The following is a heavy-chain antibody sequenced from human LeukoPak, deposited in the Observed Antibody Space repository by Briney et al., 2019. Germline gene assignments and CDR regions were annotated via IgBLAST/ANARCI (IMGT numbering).Heavy chain of an antibody. D-gene: IGHD6-13*01. V-gene: IGHV1-58*02. Sequence: TSVKVSCKASGFTFTSSAMRWVRQARGQRLEWIGWIVGGSGNTNYAQKFQERVTITRDMSTSTAYMELSSLRSEDTAVYYCAVSGIAAAGKGEVGFDYWGQGTLVTVSS. CDR3: AVSGIAAAGKGEVGFDY. CDR2: IVGGSGNT. CDR1: GFTFTSSA. J-gene: IGHJ4*02.